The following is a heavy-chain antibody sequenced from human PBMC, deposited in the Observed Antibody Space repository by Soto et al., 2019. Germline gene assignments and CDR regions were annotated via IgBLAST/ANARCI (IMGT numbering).Heavy chain of an antibody. CDR3: VRLASFHTAAQCSALYV. Sequence: PSGALSQTWNISGALPPTSGYLRAWVRQHPKKGREWIGSIYSSGRTYYNPSLNSRVTISLDTAKNQIYLKLNSVTAADTAVHYCVRLASFHTAAQCSALYVWGQGTTVPVYS. CDR2: IYSSGRT. J-gene: IGHJ6*02. V-gene: IGHV4-39*01. CDR1: GALPPTSGYL. D-gene: IGHD2-15*01.